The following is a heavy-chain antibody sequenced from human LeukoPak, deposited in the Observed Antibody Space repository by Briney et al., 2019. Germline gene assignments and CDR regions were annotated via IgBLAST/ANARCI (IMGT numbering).Heavy chain of an antibody. CDR2: IYYSGST. CDR1: GGSISSYY. V-gene: IGHV4-59*12. D-gene: IGHD4-17*01. J-gene: IGHJ3*02. Sequence: SETLSLTCTVSGGSISSYYWSWIRQPPGKGLEWIGYIYYSGSTNYNPSLKSRVTISVDTSKNQFSLKLSSVTAADTAVYYCATDYGDYRVDAFDIWGQGTMVTVSS. CDR3: ATDYGDYRVDAFDI.